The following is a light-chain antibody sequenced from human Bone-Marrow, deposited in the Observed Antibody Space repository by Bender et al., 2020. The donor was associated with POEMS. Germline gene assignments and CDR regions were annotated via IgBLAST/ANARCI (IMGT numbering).Light chain of an antibody. CDR1: SSDVGYTDR. V-gene: IGLV2-18*02. J-gene: IGLJ2*01. Sequence: QSALTQPPSVSGSPGQSVTISCTGTSSDVGYTDRVSWYQQPPGTAPKLMIFEVNNRPSGVPDRFSGSKSGNTASLTISGLQAEDEADYYCSSYSSSTTSMVFGGGTKLTVL. CDR3: SSYSSSTTSMV. CDR2: EVN.